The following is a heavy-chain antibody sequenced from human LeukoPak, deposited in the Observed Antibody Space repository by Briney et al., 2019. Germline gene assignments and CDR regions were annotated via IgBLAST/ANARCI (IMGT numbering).Heavy chain of an antibody. D-gene: IGHD4-23*01. V-gene: IGHV4-34*01. CDR2: INHSGGT. J-gene: IGHJ4*02. Sequence: SETLSLTCAVYGGSFSDYSWTWIRQPPGKGRQWIGEINHSGGTNHNPSLMSRVIMSVDTSNNQICLTVSSVTAADTAVYYCASSGGGKKVFDYWGQGTLVTVSS. CDR3: ASSGGGKKVFDY. CDR1: GGSFSDYS.